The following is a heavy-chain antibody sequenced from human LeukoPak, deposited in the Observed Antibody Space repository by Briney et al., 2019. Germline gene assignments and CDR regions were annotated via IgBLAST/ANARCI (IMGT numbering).Heavy chain of an antibody. CDR1: GYTFIGYH. CDR3: ARGFGYLYYYMDV. CDR2: INPNSGAT. Sequence: ASVKVSCKASGYTFIGYHIHWVRQAPGQGLEWMGWINPNSGATNYAQKFQGRVTMTRDTSITTAYMELRGLRSADTVMFFCARGFGYLYYYMDVWGKGTTVTVSS. J-gene: IGHJ6*03. V-gene: IGHV1-2*02. D-gene: IGHD3-22*01.